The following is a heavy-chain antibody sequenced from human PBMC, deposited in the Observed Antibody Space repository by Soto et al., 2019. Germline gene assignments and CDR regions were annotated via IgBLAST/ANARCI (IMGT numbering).Heavy chain of an antibody. CDR2: IDSDGSST. CDR1: GFTFSSYW. D-gene: IGHD2-15*01. CDR3: VRDDSGLGIDD. Sequence: EVQLVESGGGLVQPGGSLRLSCAASGFTFSSYWMHWVRQAPGKGLMWVSHIDSDGSSTSYADSVKGRFTISRDNAKNTVYLQMNSLRAEDTAVYYCVRDDSGLGIDDWGLGTLVTVSS. V-gene: IGHV3-74*01. J-gene: IGHJ4*02.